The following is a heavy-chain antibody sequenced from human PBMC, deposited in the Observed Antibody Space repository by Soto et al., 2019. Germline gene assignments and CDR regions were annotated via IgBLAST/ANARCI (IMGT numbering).Heavy chain of an antibody. Sequence: PGGSLRLSCAVSGFAISDYYMSWVRQAPGKGLEWVSVIYSGGSTYYADSVKGRFTISRHNSKNTLYLQMNSLRAEDTAVYYCARGGLSILSEAFDYWGQGTLVTVSS. CDR3: ARGGLSILSEAFDY. CDR2: IYSGGST. CDR1: GFAISDYY. V-gene: IGHV3-53*04. D-gene: IGHD1-26*01. J-gene: IGHJ4*02.